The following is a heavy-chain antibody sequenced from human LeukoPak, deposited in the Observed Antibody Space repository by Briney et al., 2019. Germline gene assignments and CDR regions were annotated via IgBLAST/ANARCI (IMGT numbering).Heavy chain of an antibody. CDR3: ARDPGMEATGGLDY. Sequence: GASVKVSCKASGYTFTTYTMHWVRQAPGQSLEWMGWINAGNGNTKYSQKFQGRVTITRDTSASTAYMELSSLRSEDTAVYYCARDPGMEATGGLDYWGQGTLVTVSS. V-gene: IGHV1-3*01. J-gene: IGHJ4*02. CDR1: GYTFTTYT. CDR2: INAGNGNT. D-gene: IGHD6-13*01.